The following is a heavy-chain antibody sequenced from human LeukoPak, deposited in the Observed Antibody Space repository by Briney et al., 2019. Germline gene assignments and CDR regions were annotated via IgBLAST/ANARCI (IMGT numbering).Heavy chain of an antibody. D-gene: IGHD6-25*01. Sequence: SSETLSLTCTVSGVSISSSSYYWGWIRQPPGKGLEWIGSIYYSGSTYYNPSLKSRVTISVDTSKNQFSLKLSSVTAADTAVYYCARDLKGRLPSFYYYGMDVWGQGTTVTVSS. CDR3: ARDLKGRLPSFYYYGMDV. CDR2: IYYSGST. CDR1: GVSISSSSYY. J-gene: IGHJ6*02. V-gene: IGHV4-39*07.